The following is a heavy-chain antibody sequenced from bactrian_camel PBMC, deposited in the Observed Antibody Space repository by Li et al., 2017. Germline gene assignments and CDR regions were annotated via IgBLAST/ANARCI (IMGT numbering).Heavy chain of an antibody. CDR1: TNTYILYC. V-gene: IGHV3S53*01. J-gene: IGHJ4*01. CDR2: IATDGII. CDR3: AARETYGGRWCDPQTIPTLDY. D-gene: IGHD6*01. Sequence: HVQLVESGGGSVQAGGSLRLSCASSTNTYILYCMGWFRQAPGKEREGVATIATDGIISYADSVKGRFTISKDNAKNTLSLSMNSLKPEDTGMYYCAARETYGGRWCDPQTIPTLDYRGQGTQVTVS.